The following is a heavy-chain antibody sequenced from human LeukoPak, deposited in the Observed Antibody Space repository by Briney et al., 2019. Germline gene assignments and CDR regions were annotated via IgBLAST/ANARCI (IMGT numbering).Heavy chain of an antibody. CDR3: ARGRRYYYGSGSHHY. V-gene: IGHV1-8*01. D-gene: IGHD3-10*01. CDR1: GYTFTSYD. J-gene: IGHJ4*02. Sequence: ASVKVSCKASGYTFTSYDINWVRQAPGQGLEWMGWMNPNSGNTGYAQKFQGRVTMTRNTSISTAYMELSSLRSEDTAVYYCARGRRYYYGSGSHHYWGQGTLVTVSS. CDR2: MNPNSGNT.